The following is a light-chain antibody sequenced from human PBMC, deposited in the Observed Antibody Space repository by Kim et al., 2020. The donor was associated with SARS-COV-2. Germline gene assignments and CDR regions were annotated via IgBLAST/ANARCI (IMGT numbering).Light chain of an antibody. CDR2: STS. V-gene: IGKV1-39*01. Sequence: ESVGDRVTITCRASQSIRNYLNWYQHKPGKAPTLLIYSTSTLASGVPSRFSGSGSGTDFRITITTLQPEDFATYFCQQTYNTPRTFGGGTKVDIK. J-gene: IGKJ4*01. CDR1: QSIRNY. CDR3: QQTYNTPRT.